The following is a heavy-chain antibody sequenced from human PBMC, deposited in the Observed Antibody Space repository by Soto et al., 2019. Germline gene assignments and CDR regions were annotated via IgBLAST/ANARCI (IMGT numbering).Heavy chain of an antibody. J-gene: IGHJ6*02. CDR1: GFTFDDYA. Sequence: EVQLVESGGGLVQPGRSLRLSCAASGFTFDDYAMHWVRQAPGKGLEWVSGISWNSGSIGYADSVKGRFTISRDNAKNSLYLQMNSLRAEDTALYYCAKDRGAPYYYGMDVWGQGTTVTVSS. CDR2: ISWNSGSI. CDR3: AKDRGAPYYYGMDV. D-gene: IGHD1-26*01. V-gene: IGHV3-9*01.